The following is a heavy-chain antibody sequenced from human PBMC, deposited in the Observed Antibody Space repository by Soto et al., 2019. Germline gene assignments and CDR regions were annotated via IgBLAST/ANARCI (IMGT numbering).Heavy chain of an antibody. D-gene: IGHD3-3*01. Sequence: EVQLVESGGGLVKPGGSLRISCTASGLTFVYAWMDWVRQAPGKRLEWVGRIKSQAGGGTIEYAAPVKGRFTISRDDSKNTVYLQMDRLKTEDTAVYYCTHVSSVAYPFSDFWAQGTLVTVSS. V-gene: IGHV3-15*07. CDR3: THVSSVAYPFSDF. CDR2: IKSQAGGGTI. J-gene: IGHJ4*02. CDR1: GLTFVYAW.